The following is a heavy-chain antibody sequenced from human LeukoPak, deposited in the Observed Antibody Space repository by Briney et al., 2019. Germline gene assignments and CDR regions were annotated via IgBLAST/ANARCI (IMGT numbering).Heavy chain of an antibody. CDR1: GYTFTSYG. J-gene: IGHJ4*02. CDR2: INTNNVNR. D-gene: IGHD1-1*01. V-gene: IGHV1-18*01. CDR3: ARAGQLDY. Sequence: GASVKVSCKASGYTFTSYGINWVRQAPGQGLEWMGWINTNNVNRNYAQKLQGRVTMTTDTSTNTAYMELMSLTSDDTAVYYCARAGQLDYWGQGTPVTVSS.